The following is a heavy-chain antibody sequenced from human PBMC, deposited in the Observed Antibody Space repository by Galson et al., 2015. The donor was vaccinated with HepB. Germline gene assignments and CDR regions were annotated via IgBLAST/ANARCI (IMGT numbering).Heavy chain of an antibody. CDR2: IKQDGSEK. J-gene: IGHJ4*02. Sequence: SLRLSCAASGFTFSSYWLSWVRQAPGKGLEWVANIKQDGSEKSYVDSVKGRFTISRDNAKNSLYLQMNSLRAEDTAVHYCATPTGYDSSGYYYLDYWGQGTLVTVSS. CDR3: ATPTGYDSSGYYYLDY. CDR1: GFTFSSYW. D-gene: IGHD3-22*01. V-gene: IGHV3-7*03.